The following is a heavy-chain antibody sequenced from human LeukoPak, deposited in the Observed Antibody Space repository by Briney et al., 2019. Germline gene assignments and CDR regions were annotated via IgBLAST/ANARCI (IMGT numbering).Heavy chain of an antibody. V-gene: IGHV4-39*07. CDR3: ARRGPYYAQFDF. J-gene: IGHJ4*02. Sequence: PSETLSLTCTVSGGSISSSSYYWSWIRQPPGKGLEWIGEINHGGSTNYNPSLKSRVTISVDTSKNQFSLKLSSVTAADTAVYYCARRGPYYAQFDFWGQGTLVTVSS. CDR2: INHGGST. D-gene: IGHD1-26*01. CDR1: GGSISSSSYY.